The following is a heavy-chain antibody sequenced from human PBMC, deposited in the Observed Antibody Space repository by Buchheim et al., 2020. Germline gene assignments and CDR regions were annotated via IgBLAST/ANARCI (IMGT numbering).Heavy chain of an antibody. Sequence: QVQLVESGGGVVQPGRSLRLSCAASGFTFSSYGMHWVRQAPGKGLEWVAVISYDGSNKYYADSVKGRFTISRDNSKNTLYLQMNSLRAEDTAVYYCAKDGGRGSSPPEYSSSWYYWGQGTL. CDR3: AKDGGRGSSPPEYSSSWYY. V-gene: IGHV3-30*18. CDR1: GFTFSSYG. CDR2: ISYDGSNK. J-gene: IGHJ4*02. D-gene: IGHD6-13*01.